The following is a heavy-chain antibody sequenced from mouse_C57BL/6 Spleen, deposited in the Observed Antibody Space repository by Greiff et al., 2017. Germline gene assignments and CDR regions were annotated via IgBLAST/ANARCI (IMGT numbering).Heavy chain of an antibody. CDR1: GYTFTSYW. Sequence: QVQLQQPGTELVKPGASVKLSCKASGYTFTSYWMHWVKQRPVQGLEWIGNINPSNGGTNYNEKFKSKATLTVDKSSSTAYMQLSSLTSEDSAVYYCARKKKDSYGYFDYWGQGTTLTVSS. V-gene: IGHV1-53*01. J-gene: IGHJ2*01. CDR2: INPSNGGT. D-gene: IGHD1-1*01. CDR3: ARKKKDSYGYFDY.